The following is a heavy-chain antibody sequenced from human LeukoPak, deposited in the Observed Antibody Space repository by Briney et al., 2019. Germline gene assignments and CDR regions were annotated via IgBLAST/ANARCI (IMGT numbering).Heavy chain of an antibody. D-gene: IGHD3-22*01. CDR2: ISYDGSNK. V-gene: IGHV3-30-3*01. J-gene: IGHJ4*02. Sequence: GGSLRLSCAASGFTFSSYAMHWVRQAPGKGLEWVAVISYDGSNKYYADSVKGRFTISRDNSKNTLYLQMNSLRAEDTAVYYCARGKTYYYDSSGDYWGQGTLVTVSS. CDR3: ARGKTYYYDSSGDY. CDR1: GFTFSSYA.